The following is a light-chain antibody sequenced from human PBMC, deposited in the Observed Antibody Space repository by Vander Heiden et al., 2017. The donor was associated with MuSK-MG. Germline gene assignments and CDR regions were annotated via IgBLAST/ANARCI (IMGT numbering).Light chain of an antibody. CDR3: SSSPSSSTVV. Sequence: QSALTQPAPVSGSPGHSINISCTGTSSDLGAYNFVPSYQPHPGKATKLMFYDVSNRPSGVSNRFSGSKSGNTASLTISGLQAEDEADYYCSSSPSSSTVVFGGGTKLTVL. CDR1: SSDLGAYNF. V-gene: IGLV2-14*03. J-gene: IGLJ2*01. CDR2: DVS.